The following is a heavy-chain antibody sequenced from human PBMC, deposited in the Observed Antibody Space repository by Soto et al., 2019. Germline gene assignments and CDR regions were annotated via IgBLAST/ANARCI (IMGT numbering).Heavy chain of an antibody. V-gene: IGHV4-30-4*01. D-gene: IGHD4-17*01. J-gene: IGHJ4*02. CDR3: ATMGTPVTGLYYFDY. Sequence: LRLSCAASGFTFSSKYMSWIRQPPGKGLEWIGFISYSGTTHYSASLRSRVSISVDTSKNQFSLDLSSVTAADTAVYYCATMGTPVTGLYYFDYWGQGTLVTVSS. CDR2: ISYSGTT. CDR1: GFTFSSKY.